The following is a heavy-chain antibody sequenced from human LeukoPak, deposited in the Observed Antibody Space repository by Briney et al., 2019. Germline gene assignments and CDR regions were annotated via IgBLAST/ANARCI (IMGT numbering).Heavy chain of an antibody. D-gene: IGHD6-13*01. J-gene: IGHJ6*03. Sequence: ASVKVSCKASGYTFTSYDINWVRQATGQGLEWMGWMNPNSGNTGYAQKFTGRVTMTRTTSTSTAYMELSSLRSEDTAVYYCARGRRSSSWYSGWYYYMDVWGKGTTVTVSS. CDR1: GYTFTSYD. CDR2: MNPNSGNT. CDR3: ARGRRSSSWYSGWYYYMDV. V-gene: IGHV1-8*01.